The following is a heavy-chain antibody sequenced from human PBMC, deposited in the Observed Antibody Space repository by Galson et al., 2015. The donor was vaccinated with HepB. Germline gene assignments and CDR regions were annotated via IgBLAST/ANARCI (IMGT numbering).Heavy chain of an antibody. CDR1: GFTFSSHS. J-gene: IGHJ3*02. D-gene: IGHD7-27*01. CDR2: ISSSSSYI. CDR3: ARDLGAPNWGIPAGGAFDI. Sequence: SLRLSCPASGFTFSSHSMNWVRQAPGKGLEWVSSISSSSSYIYYADSVKGRFTISRDNAKNSLYLQMNSLRAEDTAVYYCARDLGAPNWGIPAGGAFDIWGQGTMVTVSS. V-gene: IGHV3-21*01.